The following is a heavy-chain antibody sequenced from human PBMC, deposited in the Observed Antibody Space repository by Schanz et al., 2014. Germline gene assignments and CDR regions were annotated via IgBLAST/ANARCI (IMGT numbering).Heavy chain of an antibody. CDR1: GFTFSDYY. Sequence: QVQLVESGGGLVKPGGSLRLSCAASGFTFSDYYMSWIRQAPGKGLEWVSSISSSGSSIYYADSVKGRFTISRDNANNSLFLRMNSLRAEDTAVYYCARDLISSGWYAWGQGTLVIVSS. CDR2: ISSSGSSI. CDR3: ARDLISSGWYA. D-gene: IGHD6-19*01. J-gene: IGHJ4*02. V-gene: IGHV3-11*04.